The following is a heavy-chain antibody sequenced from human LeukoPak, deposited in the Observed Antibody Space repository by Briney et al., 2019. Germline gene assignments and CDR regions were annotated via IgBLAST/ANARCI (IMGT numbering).Heavy chain of an antibody. J-gene: IGHJ6*02. Sequence: GGSLRLSSAASGLTFSSYAMHWVRQAPGNGLEWVAVISYDGSNKYYADSVKGRFTISRDNSKNTLYLQMNSLRAEDTAVYYCARDNPGPGYGMDVWGQGTTVTVSS. CDR2: ISYDGSNK. CDR1: GLTFSSYA. V-gene: IGHV3-30-3*01. CDR3: ARDNPGPGYGMDV.